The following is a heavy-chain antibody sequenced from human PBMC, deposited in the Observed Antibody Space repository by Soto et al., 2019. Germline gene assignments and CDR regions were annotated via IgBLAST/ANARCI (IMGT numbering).Heavy chain of an antibody. J-gene: IGHJ4*02. CDR1: GGTFSSYA. CDR2: IIPIFGTA. CDR3: ARGLRFLEGKDYFDY. V-gene: IGHV1-69*12. D-gene: IGHD3-3*01. Sequence: QVQLVQSGAEVKKPGSSVKVSCKASGGTFSSYAISWVRQAPGQGLEWMGGIIPIFGTANYAQKFQGRVTITADESTSTAYMELSSLRTEDTAVHYCARGLRFLEGKDYFDYWGQGTLVTVSS.